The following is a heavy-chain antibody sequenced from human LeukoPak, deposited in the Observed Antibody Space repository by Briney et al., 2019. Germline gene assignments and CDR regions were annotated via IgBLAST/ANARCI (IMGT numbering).Heavy chain of an antibody. J-gene: IGHJ4*02. D-gene: IGHD6-13*01. CDR1: GGSISSFY. V-gene: IGHV4-59*01. Sequence: KPSETLSLTCSVSGGSISSFYWSWIRQPPGKGLEWIGYIYYSGSTNYNPSLKSRVTISVDTSKNQFSLKLSSVTAADTAVYYCARTLSDLAAAGHFDYWGQETLVTVSS. CDR2: IYYSGST. CDR3: ARTLSDLAAAGHFDY.